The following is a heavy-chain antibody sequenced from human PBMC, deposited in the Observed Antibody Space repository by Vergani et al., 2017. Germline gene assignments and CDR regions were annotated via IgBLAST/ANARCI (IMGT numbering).Heavy chain of an antibody. CDR3: ARHSTVEWLVELGWIDP. Sequence: QVQLQESGPGLVKPSQTLSLTCTASGSSINNEFYYWHWIRQPAGKGLEWIGRIYVSGITDYNSSLQSRVSMSVDTTKNQFSLSLTSVSAADTAVYYSARHSTVEWLVELGWIDPWGQGILVTVSS. CDR1: GSSINNEFYY. CDR2: IYVSGIT. V-gene: IGHV4-61*02. J-gene: IGHJ5*02. D-gene: IGHD6-19*01.